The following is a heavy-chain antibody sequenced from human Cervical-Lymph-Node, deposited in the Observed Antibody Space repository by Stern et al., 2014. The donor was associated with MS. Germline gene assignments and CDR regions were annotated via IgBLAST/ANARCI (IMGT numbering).Heavy chain of an antibody. CDR1: GLTFSDYY. Sequence: MQLVESGGGLVKPGRSLRLSCAASGLTFSDYYMSWIRQAPGKGLEWLSSISSTGNTKYYPDSLRGRLTISRDDAKSSVYLQIDSLGAADTAVYYCATSLGTYGGNPFDDWGQGTLVTVSS. D-gene: IGHD4-23*01. CDR3: ATSLGTYGGNPFDD. J-gene: IGHJ4*02. V-gene: IGHV3-11*01. CDR2: ISSTGNTK.